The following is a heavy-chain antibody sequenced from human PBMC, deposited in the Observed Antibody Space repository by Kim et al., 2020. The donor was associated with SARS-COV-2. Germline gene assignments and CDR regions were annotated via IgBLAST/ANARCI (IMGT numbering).Heavy chain of an antibody. CDR3: ARGCSTSCSVIFDY. D-gene: IGHD2-2*01. J-gene: IGHJ4*02. V-gene: IGHV4-4*07. Sequence: STPSLKSRFLMSVDTSKNQFSLTLSSVTAADTAVYYWARGCSTSCSVIFDYWGQGTLVTVSS.